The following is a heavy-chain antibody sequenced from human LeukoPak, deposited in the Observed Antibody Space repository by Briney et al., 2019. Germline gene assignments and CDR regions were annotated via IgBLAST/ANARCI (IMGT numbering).Heavy chain of an antibody. V-gene: IGHV4-61*09. D-gene: IGHD1-26*01. Sequence: SETLSLTCTVSSGSLSSGVYYWTWIRQPAGKGLEWIGQIYTSGTTNYNPSLKSRVTISLDTSKNQFSLKLSSVTAADTAFYYCVGRDFDYWGQGTLVTVSS. CDR1: SGSLSSGVYY. CDR2: IYTSGTT. CDR3: VGRDFDY. J-gene: IGHJ4*02.